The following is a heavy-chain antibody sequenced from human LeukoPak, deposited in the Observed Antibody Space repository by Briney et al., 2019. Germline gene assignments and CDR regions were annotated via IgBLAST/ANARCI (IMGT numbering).Heavy chain of an antibody. CDR1: GYTFTGYY. J-gene: IGHJ4*02. CDR2: INPNSGGT. D-gene: IGHD3-10*01. Sequence: ASVKVSCKASGYTFTGYYIRWVRQAPGQGLDWMGWINPNSGGTKFAQKFQGRVTMTRDTSISTAYMELSGLGSDDTAVYYCGSWDYGSGSYSPYYWGQGTLVTVSS. CDR3: GSWDYGSGSYSPYY. V-gene: IGHV1-2*02.